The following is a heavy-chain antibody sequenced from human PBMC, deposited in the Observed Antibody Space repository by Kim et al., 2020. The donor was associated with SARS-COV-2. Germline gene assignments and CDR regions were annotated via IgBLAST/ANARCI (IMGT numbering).Heavy chain of an antibody. CDR3: ARVCYYDSSGLADY. J-gene: IGHJ4*02. D-gene: IGHD3-22*01. V-gene: IGHV4-39*07. Sequence: NTTHKCRVTISVDTSNNQFSLKLSSVTAADAAVYYCARVCYYDSSGLADYWGQGTLVTVSS.